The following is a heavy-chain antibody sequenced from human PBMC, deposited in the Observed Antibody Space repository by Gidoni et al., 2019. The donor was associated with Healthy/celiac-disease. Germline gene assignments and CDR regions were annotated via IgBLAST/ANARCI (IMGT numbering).Heavy chain of an antibody. J-gene: IGHJ4*02. CDR3: ATNTRYSSSWYGGLGY. CDR1: GFTFSSYG. Sequence: QVQLVESGGGVVQPGRSLRLSCAASGFTFSSYGMHWVRQAPGKGLEWVAVIWYDGSNKYYADSVKGRFTISRDNSKNTLYLQMNSLRAEDTAVYYCATNTRYSSSWYGGLGYWGQGTLVTVSS. D-gene: IGHD6-13*01. CDR2: IWYDGSNK. V-gene: IGHV3-33*01.